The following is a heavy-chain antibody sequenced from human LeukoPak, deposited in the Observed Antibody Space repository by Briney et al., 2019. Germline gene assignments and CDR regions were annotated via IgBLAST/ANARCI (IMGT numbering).Heavy chain of an antibody. V-gene: IGHV4-59*01. CDR2: IYYSGST. CDR1: GGSISSYY. Sequence: SETLCLTCTVSGGSISSYYWSWIRQPPGKGLEWIGYIYYSGSTNYNPSLKSRVTISVDTSKNQFSLKLSSVTAADTAVYYCARDSSSGWYDYYFMDVWGKGTTVTVSS. D-gene: IGHD6-19*01. J-gene: IGHJ6*03. CDR3: ARDSSSGWYDYYFMDV.